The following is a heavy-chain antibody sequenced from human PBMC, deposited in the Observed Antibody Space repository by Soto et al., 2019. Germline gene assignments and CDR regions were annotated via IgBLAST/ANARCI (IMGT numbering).Heavy chain of an antibody. CDR3: ARPRTTVPQDAFDI. D-gene: IGHD4-17*01. V-gene: IGHV3-30-3*01. J-gene: IGHJ3*02. CDR2: ISYDGSNK. CDR1: GFTFSSYA. Sequence: PGGSLRLSCAASGFTFSSYAMHWVRQAPGKGLEWVAVISYDGSNKYYADSVKGRFTISRDNSKNTLYLQMNSLRAEDTAVYYCARPRTTVPQDAFDIWGQGTMVTVSS.